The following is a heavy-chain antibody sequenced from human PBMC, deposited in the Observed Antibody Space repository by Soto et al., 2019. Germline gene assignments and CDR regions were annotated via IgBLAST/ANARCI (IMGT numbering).Heavy chain of an antibody. V-gene: IGHV1-18*01. CDR3: ARDRYDFWSGSPSPFDD. Sequence: ASVKVSCKASGYTFTSYGISWVRQAPGQGLEWMGWISAYNGNTNYAQKLQGRVTMTTDTSTSTAYMELRSLRSDDTAVYYCARDRYDFWSGSPSPFDDWGQGTLVTVSS. D-gene: IGHD3-3*01. CDR1: GYTFTSYG. J-gene: IGHJ4*02. CDR2: ISAYNGNT.